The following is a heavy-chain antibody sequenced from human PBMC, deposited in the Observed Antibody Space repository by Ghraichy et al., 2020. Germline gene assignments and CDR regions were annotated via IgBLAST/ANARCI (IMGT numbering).Heavy chain of an antibody. J-gene: IGHJ4*02. CDR2: INHSGST. D-gene: IGHD3-10*01. Sequence: SETLSLTCAVYGGSFSGYYWSWIRQPPGKGLEWIGEINHSGSTNYNPSLKSRVTISVDTSKNQFSLKLSSVTAADTAVYYCARGRLGGAYYYGSGSYWPRSGFGYWGQGTLVTVSS. CDR3: ARGRLGGAYYYGSGSYWPRSGFGY. V-gene: IGHV4-34*01. CDR1: GGSFSGYY.